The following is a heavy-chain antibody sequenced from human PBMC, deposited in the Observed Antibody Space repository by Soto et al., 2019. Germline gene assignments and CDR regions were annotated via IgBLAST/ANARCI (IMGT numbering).Heavy chain of an antibody. J-gene: IGHJ3*02. CDR1: GGSISSGGYY. V-gene: IGHV4-31*03. CDR2: IYYSGST. Sequence: QVQLQESGPGLVKPSQTLSLTCTVSGGSISSGGYYWSWIRQHPGKGLEWIGYIYYSGSTYYNPSLKSRVTKTVDTSKNQFSLKLSSVTAADMAVYYCARVGDCSSTSCPNDAFDIWGQGTMVTVSS. CDR3: ARVGDCSSTSCPNDAFDI. D-gene: IGHD2-2*01.